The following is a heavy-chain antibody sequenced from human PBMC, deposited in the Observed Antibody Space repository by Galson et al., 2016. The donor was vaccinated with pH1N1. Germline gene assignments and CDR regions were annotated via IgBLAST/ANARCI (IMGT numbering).Heavy chain of an antibody. D-gene: IGHD1-26*01. Sequence: SETLSLTCTVSGGSLSSSNFYGGWIRQPPGKGLEWIGNIHYSGFTHYNSSLQSRVTISVDTSENQFSLRLSSVTAADMAVYYCARLMRGSYPDPLYYFDFWGQGTLVTVSS. J-gene: IGHJ4*02. V-gene: IGHV4-39*01. CDR3: ARLMRGSYPDPLYYFDF. CDR2: IHYSGFT. CDR1: GGSLSSSNFY.